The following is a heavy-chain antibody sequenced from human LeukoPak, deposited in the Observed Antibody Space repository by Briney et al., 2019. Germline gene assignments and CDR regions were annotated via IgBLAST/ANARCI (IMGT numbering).Heavy chain of an antibody. CDR2: INPNSGGT. V-gene: IGHV1-2*06. CDR3: ASPHYYDSSGYFDI. Sequence: DSVKVSCKASGYTFTGYYMHWVRQAPGQGLEWMGRINPNSGGTNYAQKFQGRVTMTRDTSISTAYMELSRLRSDDTAVYYCASPHYYDSSGYFDIWGQGTMVTVSS. D-gene: IGHD3-22*01. J-gene: IGHJ3*02. CDR1: GYTFTGYY.